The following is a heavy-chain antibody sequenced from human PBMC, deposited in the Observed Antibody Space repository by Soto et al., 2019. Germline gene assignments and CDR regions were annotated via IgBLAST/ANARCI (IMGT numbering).Heavy chain of an antibody. CDR2: IYYSGST. Sequence: QVQLQESGPGLVKPSETLSLTCTVSGGSISSYYWSWIRQPPGKGLEWIGYIYYSGSTNYNPSLTSRVTISVDTSKTQFSLKLSSVTAADTAVYYCARGYYYDSSGYYYLYFQHWGQGTLVTVSS. CDR3: ARGYYYDSSGYYYLYFQH. D-gene: IGHD3-22*01. V-gene: IGHV4-59*01. J-gene: IGHJ1*01. CDR1: GGSISSYY.